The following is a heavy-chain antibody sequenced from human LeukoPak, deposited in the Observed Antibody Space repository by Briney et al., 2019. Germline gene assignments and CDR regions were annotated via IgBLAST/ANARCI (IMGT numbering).Heavy chain of an antibody. J-gene: IGHJ3*02. CDR1: GFTFSSYW. D-gene: IGHD3-3*01. CDR3: GTDPMGYYGFWSGYTRDAFDI. CDR2: IKQEGSEK. Sequence: GGSLRLSCAASGFTFSSYWMSWVPQAPGKGLKWVASIKQEGSEKYYVDSVKGRCTISRDNAKKSLYLQMNSLRAEDTAMYYCGTDPMGYYGFWSGYTRDAFDISSQGTMVTVSS. V-gene: IGHV3-7*01.